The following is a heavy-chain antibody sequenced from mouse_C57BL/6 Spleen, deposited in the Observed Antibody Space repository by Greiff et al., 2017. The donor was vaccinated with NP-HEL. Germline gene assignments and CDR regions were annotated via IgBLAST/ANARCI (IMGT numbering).Heavy chain of an antibody. J-gene: IGHJ1*03. V-gene: IGHV5-9-1*02. CDR1: GFTFSSYA. D-gene: IGHD1-1*01. Sequence: EVQWVESGEGLVKPGGSLKLSCAASGFTFSSYAMSWVRQTPEKRLEWVAYISSGGDYIYYADTVKGRFTISRDNARNTLYLQMSSLKSEDTAMYYCTRDGSSLVYWYFDVWGTGTTVTVSS. CDR3: TRDGSSLVYWYFDV. CDR2: ISSGGDYI.